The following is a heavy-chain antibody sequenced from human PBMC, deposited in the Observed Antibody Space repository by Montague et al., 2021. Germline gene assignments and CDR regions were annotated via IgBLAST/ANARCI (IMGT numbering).Heavy chain of an antibody. CDR1: GFTFSSYA. Sequence: SLRLSCAASGFTFSSYAMNWVRQAPGKGLEWVSYITSTSRTIYYADSVKGRFTISRDNAKNSLYLQMNSLRDDDTAVYYCAREDYFDSVNYYYYDMDVWGQGTTVTVSS. CDR2: ITSTSRTI. CDR3: AREDYFDSVNYYYYDMDV. D-gene: IGHD3-10*01. V-gene: IGHV3-48*02. J-gene: IGHJ6*02.